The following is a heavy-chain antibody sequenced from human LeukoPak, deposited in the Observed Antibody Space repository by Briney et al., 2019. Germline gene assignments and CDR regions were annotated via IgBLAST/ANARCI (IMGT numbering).Heavy chain of an antibody. J-gene: IGHJ4*01. Sequence: PGGSLRLSCAASGFEFVSYGMQWVRQAPGKGLVWVSRINTDGSSTSYADSVKGRFTVSRDNAKNTLFLQVNSLRAEDTAVYFCTRELPREVTLDYWGQGTPVTVSS. V-gene: IGHV3-74*01. CDR3: TRELPREVTLDY. CDR1: GFEFVSYG. D-gene: IGHD2-21*02. CDR2: INTDGSST.